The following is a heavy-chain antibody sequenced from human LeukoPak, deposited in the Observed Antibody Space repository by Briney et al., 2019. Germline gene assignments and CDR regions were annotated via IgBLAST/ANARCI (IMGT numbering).Heavy chain of an antibody. CDR1: GGSISDYY. CDR2: MDYSGSA. Sequence: SETLSLTCSVSGGSISDYYWSWIRLSPGMGLEWIGYMDYSGSAAYNPSLRGRVTISIDTSKKQFSLEVTSVTAADTAVYFCARRKRGSGGPFDSWGHGTLVTVSS. V-gene: IGHV4-59*08. J-gene: IGHJ4*01. CDR3: ARRKRGSGGPFDS. D-gene: IGHD6-19*01.